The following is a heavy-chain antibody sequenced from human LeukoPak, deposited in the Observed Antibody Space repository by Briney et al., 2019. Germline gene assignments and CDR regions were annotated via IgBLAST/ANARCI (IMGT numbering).Heavy chain of an antibody. J-gene: IGHJ6*03. CDR1: GGSISSCNW. CDR2: IYHSGST. V-gene: IGHV4-4*02. CDR3: ARDLYGFWSGYYGYYYMDV. D-gene: IGHD3-3*01. Sequence: SETLSLTCAVSGGSISSCNWWSWVRQPPGKGLEWIGEIYHSGSTNYNPSLKSRVTISVDTSKNQFSLKLSSVTAADTAVYYCARDLYGFWSGYYGYYYMDVWGKGTTVTVSS.